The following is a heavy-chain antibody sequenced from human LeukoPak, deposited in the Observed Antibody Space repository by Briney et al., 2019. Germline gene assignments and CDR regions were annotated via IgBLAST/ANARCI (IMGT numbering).Heavy chain of an antibody. J-gene: IGHJ3*02. CDR2: IIPISGTA. D-gene: IGHD1-26*01. CDR3: ARSWRELLPLDAFDI. V-gene: IGHV1-69*13. CDR1: GGTFSSYA. Sequence: EASVKVSCKASGGTFSSYAISWVRQAPGQGLEWMGGIIPISGTANYAQKFQGRVTITADESTSTAYMELSSLRSEDTAVHYCARSWRELLPLDAFDIWGQGTMVTVSS.